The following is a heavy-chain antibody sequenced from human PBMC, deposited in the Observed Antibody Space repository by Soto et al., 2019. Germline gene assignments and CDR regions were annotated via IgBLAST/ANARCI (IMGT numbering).Heavy chain of an antibody. D-gene: IGHD3-3*01. CDR2: IYYSGST. V-gene: IGHV4-31*03. Sequence: QVQLQESGPGLVKPSQTLSLTCTVSGGSISSGDYYWSWIRQHPGKGLEWIGYIYYSGSTYYNPSLKSRVTISVDTSKNQFSLKLNSVTAADTAVYYCARWWSGSRQGFDPWGQGPLVTVSS. CDR3: ARWWSGSRQGFDP. J-gene: IGHJ5*02. CDR1: GGSISSGDYY.